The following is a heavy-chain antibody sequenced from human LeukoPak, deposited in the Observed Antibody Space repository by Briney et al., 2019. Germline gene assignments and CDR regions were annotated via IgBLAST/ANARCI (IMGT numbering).Heavy chain of an antibody. CDR3: ARGDFWSGDYTDAFDV. CDR2: IKPDGSEK. J-gene: IGHJ3*01. V-gene: IGHV3-7*04. CDR1: GFTLSNYW. D-gene: IGHD3-3*01. Sequence: GGSLRLYXAASGFTLSNYWMSWVRPAPGKGMEWLATIKPDGSEKYYVDSVKGRFSISRDNVRNALYLQMNSLRVGDTALYYCARGDFWSGDYTDAFDVWGQGAMVTVSS.